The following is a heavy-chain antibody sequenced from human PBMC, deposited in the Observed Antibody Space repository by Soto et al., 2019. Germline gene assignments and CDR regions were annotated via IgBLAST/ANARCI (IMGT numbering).Heavy chain of an antibody. D-gene: IGHD1-1*01. CDR1: GFTFGSYE. CDR2: IGKSGRRV. Sequence: GSLRLPWLAPGFTFGSYEMMSVRQAPGKGMEWVSDIGKSGRRVYNADSVKGRFTNSRDDARNTVRLQMNGLRVEDTAVYDRARIRWTFDLYGLVGWGAGSTVTV. V-gene: IGHV3-48*03. CDR3: ARIRWTFDLYGLVG. J-gene: IGHJ6*02.